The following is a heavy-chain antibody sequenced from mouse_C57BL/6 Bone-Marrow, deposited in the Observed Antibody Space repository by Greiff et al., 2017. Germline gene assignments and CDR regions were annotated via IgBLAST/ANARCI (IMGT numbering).Heavy chain of an antibody. V-gene: IGHV6-3*01. CDR3: TGGLGRYFDY. CDR2: IRLKSDNYAT. D-gene: IGHD4-1*01. CDR1: GFTFSNYW. J-gene: IGHJ2*01. Sequence: EVKLQESGGGLVQPGGSMKLSCVASGFTFSNYWMNWVRQSPEKGLEWVAQIRLKSDNYATHYAESVKGRFTISRDDSKSSVYLQMNNLRAEGTGIYYCTGGLGRYFDYWGQGTTLTVSS.